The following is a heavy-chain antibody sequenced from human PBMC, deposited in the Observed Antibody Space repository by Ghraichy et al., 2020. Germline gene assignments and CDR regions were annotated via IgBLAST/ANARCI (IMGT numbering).Heavy chain of an antibody. J-gene: IGHJ4*02. V-gene: IGHV3-23*01. CDR1: GFTFDNYA. Sequence: GGSLRLSCAASGFTFDNYAMSWVRQAPGKGLEWVSAISGSADRTYYADALKGRFTISRDNSKNTLYLQMNSLRVEDTAVYYCAKVLNTVRATIPEFDYWGQGTLVNVSS. CDR3: AKVLNTVRATIPEFDY. CDR2: ISGSADRT. D-gene: IGHD5-12*01.